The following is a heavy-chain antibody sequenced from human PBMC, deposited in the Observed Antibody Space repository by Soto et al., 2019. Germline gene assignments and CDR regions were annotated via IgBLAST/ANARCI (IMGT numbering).Heavy chain of an antibody. V-gene: IGHV4-38-2*01. J-gene: IGHJ4*03. CDR3: SRSPQYYTPGSSPFDY. CDR1: SYVIESGHY. D-gene: IGHD3-3*01. CDR2: IYDSGTT. Sequence: PSETLSLTCVVSSYVIESGHYWGCVRQPPGKGLEWVGSIYDSGTTYYNPSLRSRVTISADTSKNQFSLGLTSVTAADTAVYYCSRSPQYYTPGSSPFDYWGPGTMVTVSS.